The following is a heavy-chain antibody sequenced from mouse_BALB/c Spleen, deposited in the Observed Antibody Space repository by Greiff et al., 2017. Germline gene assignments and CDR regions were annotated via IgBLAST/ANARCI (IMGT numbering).Heavy chain of an antibody. Sequence: EVKLVESGGGLVKPGGSLKLSCAASGFTFSSYAMSWVRQTPEERLEWVASISSGGSTYYPDSVKGRFTISRDNARNILYLQMSSLRSEDTAMYYCASLVLRLRAMDYWGQGTSVTVSS. CDR1: GFTFSSYA. J-gene: IGHJ4*01. CDR2: ISSGGST. D-gene: IGHD1-2*01. V-gene: IGHV5-6-5*01. CDR3: ASLVLRLRAMDY.